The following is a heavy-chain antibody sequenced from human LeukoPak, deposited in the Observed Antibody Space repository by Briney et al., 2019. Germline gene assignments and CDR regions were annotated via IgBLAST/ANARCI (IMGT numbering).Heavy chain of an antibody. CDR3: ARELDLG. J-gene: IGHJ4*02. V-gene: IGHV4-59*12. CDR2: IYYSGST. D-gene: IGHD7-27*01. Sequence: GKGLEWIGYIYYSGSTNYNPSLKSRVTISVDTSKNQFSLKLSSVTAADTAVYYCARELDLGWGQGTLVTVSS.